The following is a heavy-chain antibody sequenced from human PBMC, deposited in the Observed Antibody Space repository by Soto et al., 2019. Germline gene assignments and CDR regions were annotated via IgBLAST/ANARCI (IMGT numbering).Heavy chain of an antibody. D-gene: IGHD1-20*01. CDR1: GYTFTNYA. Sequence: QVQLVQSGAEVKKPGASVKVSCTASGYTFTNYAISWVRQAPGQGLEWVGWSNAYSGDTHYAQKLQGRVTVTTDTSTSTAYRELKSQRSDDTAVYYCARAEKWVTGNMGGYWGQGTPVTVSS. CDR3: ARAEKWVTGNMGGY. J-gene: IGHJ4*02. CDR2: SNAYSGDT. V-gene: IGHV1-18*04.